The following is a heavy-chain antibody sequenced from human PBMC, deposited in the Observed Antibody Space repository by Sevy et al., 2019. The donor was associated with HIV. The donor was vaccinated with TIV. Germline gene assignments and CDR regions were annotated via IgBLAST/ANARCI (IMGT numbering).Heavy chain of an antibody. CDR2: IYYSGST. V-gene: IGHV4-59*01. CDR3: ARAEVATTKRWLGNYYYYGMDV. J-gene: IGHJ6*02. CDR1: GGSISSYY. D-gene: IGHD2-15*01. Sequence: SETLSLTCTVSGGSISSYYWSWIRQPPGKGLEWIGYIYYSGSTNYNPCLKSRVTISVDRSKNQFSLKLSSVTAADTAVCYCARAEVATTKRWLGNYYYYGMDVWGQRTTVTVSS.